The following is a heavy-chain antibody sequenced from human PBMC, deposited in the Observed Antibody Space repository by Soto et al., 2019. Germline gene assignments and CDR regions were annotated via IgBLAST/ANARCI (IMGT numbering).Heavy chain of an antibody. CDR2: ISGSGGST. Sequence: PGGALRLSCAASGFTFSGYAMSWVRQAPGKGLEWVSGISGSGGSTYYADSVKGRFTVSRDNSKNTLYLQMNSLRAEDTAVYYCAKDPTGAPIVGTKYDRDLDYWGQGTLVTVSS. V-gene: IGHV3-23*01. CDR1: GFTFSGYA. D-gene: IGHD1-26*01. CDR3: AKDPTGAPIVGTKYDRDLDY. J-gene: IGHJ4*02.